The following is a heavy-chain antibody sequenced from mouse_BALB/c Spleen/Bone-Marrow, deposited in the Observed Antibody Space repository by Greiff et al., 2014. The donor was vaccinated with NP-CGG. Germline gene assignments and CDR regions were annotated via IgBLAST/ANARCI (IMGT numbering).Heavy chain of an antibody. V-gene: IGHV14-3*02. CDR2: IDPTNGNT. D-gene: IGHD2-14*01. CDR3: TRCDRYDEGFAY. J-gene: IGHJ3*01. CDR1: GFNIKDTY. Sequence: VQLQQSGAELVKPGASVKLSCTASGFNIKDTYMHWVKQRPEQGLEWIGRIDPTNGNTKYDPKFQGKATITVDTSSNTAYLQLSSLTSEDTAVYYCTRCDRYDEGFAYWGQGTLVTVSA.